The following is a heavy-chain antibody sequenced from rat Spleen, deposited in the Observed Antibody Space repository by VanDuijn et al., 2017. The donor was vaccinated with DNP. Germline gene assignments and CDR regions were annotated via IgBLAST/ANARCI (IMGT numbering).Heavy chain of an antibody. D-gene: IGHD4-3*01. CDR1: GFTFSAYY. J-gene: IGHJ2*01. V-gene: IGHV5-22*01. Sequence: EVQLVESGGGLVQPGRSLKLSCAASGFTFSAYYMAWVRQAPAKGLEWVAYIGSPAYAPYHGDSVKGRFTISRDNAKSTLCLQMNSLRSEDMATYYCVRWNSGHFDYWGQGVMVTVSS. CDR2: IGSPAYAP. CDR3: VRWNSGHFDY.